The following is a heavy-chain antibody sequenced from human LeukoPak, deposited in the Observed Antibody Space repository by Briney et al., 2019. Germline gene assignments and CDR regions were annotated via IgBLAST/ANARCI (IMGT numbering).Heavy chain of an antibody. V-gene: IGHV3-74*01. CDR1: GFTFSSYW. CDR3: ARAGRGLRYFDWLTYDY. D-gene: IGHD3-9*01. CDR2: INSDGSST. Sequence: GGSLRLSCAASGFTFSSYWTHWVRQAPGKGLVWVSHINSDGSSTTYADSVKGRFTISRDNAKNTLYLQMNSLRAEDTAVYYCARAGRGLRYFDWLTYDYWGQGTLVTVSS. J-gene: IGHJ4*02.